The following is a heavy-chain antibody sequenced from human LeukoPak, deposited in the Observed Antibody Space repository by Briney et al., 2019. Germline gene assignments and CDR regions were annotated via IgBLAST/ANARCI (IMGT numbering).Heavy chain of an antibody. CDR3: ARGTFWSGYYHDY. J-gene: IGHJ4*02. CDR2: IFYSEST. Sequence: SETLSLTCTVSGGSITTYYWSWIRPPPGKGLEWIGFIFYSESTNYNPSLKSRVTISLNTSKTQFSLKLSSVTAADTAVYYCARGTFWSGYYHDYWGQGTLVTVSS. CDR1: GGSITTYY. D-gene: IGHD3-3*01. V-gene: IGHV4-59*01.